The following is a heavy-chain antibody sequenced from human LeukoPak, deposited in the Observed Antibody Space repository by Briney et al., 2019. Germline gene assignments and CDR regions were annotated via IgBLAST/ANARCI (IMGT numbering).Heavy chain of an antibody. V-gene: IGHV3-23*01. J-gene: IGHJ4*02. CDR3: AKVSVVTSVAPDY. D-gene: IGHD6-19*01. Sequence: PGGSLRLSCAASGFTFSSYAMSWVRQAPGKGLEWVSAISGSGGSTYYADSVKGRFTISRDNSKNTLYLQMNSLRVEDTAVYYCAKVSVVTSVAPDYWGQGTLVTVSS. CDR1: GFTFSSYA. CDR2: ISGSGGST.